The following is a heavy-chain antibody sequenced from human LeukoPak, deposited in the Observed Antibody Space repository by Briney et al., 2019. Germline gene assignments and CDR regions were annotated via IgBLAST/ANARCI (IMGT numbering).Heavy chain of an antibody. CDR2: ISGSGGST. D-gene: IGHD3-22*01. CDR3: AESRGYYDSSGYYSTNFDY. Sequence: AGGSLRLSCAASGFTFSSYAMSWVRQAPGKGLEWVSAISGSGGSTYYAGSVKGRFTISRDNSKNTLYLQMNSLRAEDTAVYYCAESRGYYDSSGYYSTNFDYWGQGTLVTVSS. V-gene: IGHV3-23*01. J-gene: IGHJ4*02. CDR1: GFTFSSYA.